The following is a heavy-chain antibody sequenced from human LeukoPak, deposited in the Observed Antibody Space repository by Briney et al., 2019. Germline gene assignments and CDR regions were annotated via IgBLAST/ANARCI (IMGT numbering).Heavy chain of an antibody. V-gene: IGHV3-11*01. J-gene: IGHJ4*02. CDR3: AREHSYPGLDSSGYYYVVPLFDY. CDR2: ISSSGSTI. Sequence: GGSLRLSCAASGFTFSDYYMSWIRQAPGKGLEWVSYISSSGSTIYYADSVKGRFTISRDNAKNSLYLQMNSLRAEDTAVYYCAREHSYPGLDSSGYYYVVPLFDYWGQGTLVTVSS. D-gene: IGHD3-22*01. CDR1: GFTFSDYY.